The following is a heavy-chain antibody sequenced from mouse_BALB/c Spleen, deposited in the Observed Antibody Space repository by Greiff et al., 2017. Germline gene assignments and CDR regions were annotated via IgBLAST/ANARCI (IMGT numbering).Heavy chain of an antibody. D-gene: IGHD1-1*01. V-gene: IGHV2-6-7*01. CDR1: GFSLTGYG. CDR2: IWGDGST. Sequence: VKLMESGPGLVAPSQSLSITCTVSGFSLTGYGVNWVRQPPGKGLEWLGMIWGDGSTDYNSALKSRLSISKDNSKSQVFLKMNSLQTDDTARYYCARDNYYGSSDWYFDVWGAGTTVTVSS. J-gene: IGHJ1*01. CDR3: ARDNYYGSSDWYFDV.